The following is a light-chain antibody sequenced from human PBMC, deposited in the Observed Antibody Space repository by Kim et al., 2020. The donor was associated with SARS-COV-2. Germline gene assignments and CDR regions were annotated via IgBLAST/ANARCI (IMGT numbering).Light chain of an antibody. V-gene: IGKV3-20*01. CDR2: GAS. J-gene: IGKJ2*01. CDR3: QQYGSSPLT. Sequence: LSPGERATLSCRASQSVSSSYLAWYQQKPGQAPRLLIYGASSRATGIPDRFSGSGSGTDFTLTIGRLEPEDFAVYYCQQYGSSPLTFGQGTKLEI. CDR1: QSVSSSY.